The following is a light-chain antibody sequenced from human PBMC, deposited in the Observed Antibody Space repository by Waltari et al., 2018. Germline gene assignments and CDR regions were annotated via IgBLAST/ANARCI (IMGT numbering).Light chain of an antibody. CDR3: CSHAGSSIYV. V-gene: IGLV2-23*02. Sequence: QSALTQPASVSGSPGQSITIPCPGTSSHVGSYNLVSWYQQHPGKAPKLMIYEVTERPSGVSNRFSGSKSDNTASLTISGLQAEDEADYYCCSHAGSSIYVFGTGTKVTIL. CDR2: EVT. CDR1: SSHVGSYNL. J-gene: IGLJ1*01.